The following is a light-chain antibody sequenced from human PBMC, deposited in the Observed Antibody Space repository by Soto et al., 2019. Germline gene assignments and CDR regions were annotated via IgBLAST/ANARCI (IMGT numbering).Light chain of an antibody. CDR1: SSDVGGYKY. CDR2: DVS. V-gene: IGLV2-11*01. J-gene: IGLJ1*01. CDR3: CSYAGSPYV. Sequence: QCVLTQPRSVSGSPGQSVTISCTGTSSDVGGYKYVSWYQQHPGKAPKLMIYDVSERPSGVPDRFSGSKSGNTASLTISGLHAEDEADYYCCSYAGSPYVFGTGTKVTVL.